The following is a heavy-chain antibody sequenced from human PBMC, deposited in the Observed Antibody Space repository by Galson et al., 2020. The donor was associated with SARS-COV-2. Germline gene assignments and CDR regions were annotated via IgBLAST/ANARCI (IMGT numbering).Heavy chain of an antibody. CDR1: GFTFDDYA. Sequence: GESLKISCAAPGFTFDDYAMHWVPPAPGKGLEWVSLLSWDGGSTYYADSVKGRFTISRDNSKNSLYLQMNSLRAEDTALYYCAKDRQQLSYYYGMDVWGQETTVTVSS. CDR3: AKDRQQLSYYYGMDV. J-gene: IGHJ6*02. CDR2: LSWDGGST. V-gene: IGHV3-43D*03. D-gene: IGHD6-13*01.